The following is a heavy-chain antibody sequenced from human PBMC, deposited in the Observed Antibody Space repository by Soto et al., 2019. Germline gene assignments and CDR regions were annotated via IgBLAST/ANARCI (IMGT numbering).Heavy chain of an antibody. CDR1: GGTFSSYA. CDR2: IIPIFGTA. CDR3: ARAQGYSGYDGLSN. Sequence: QVQLVQSGAEVKKPGSSVKVSCKASGGTFSSYAISWVRQAPGQGLEWMGGIIPIFGTANYAQKFQGRVTMTADESTSTAYMELSSLISEDTAVYYCARAQGYSGYDGLSNWGQGTLVTVSS. J-gene: IGHJ4*02. V-gene: IGHV1-69*12. D-gene: IGHD5-12*01.